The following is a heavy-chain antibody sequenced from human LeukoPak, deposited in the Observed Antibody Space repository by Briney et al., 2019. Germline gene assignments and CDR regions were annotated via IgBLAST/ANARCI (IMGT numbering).Heavy chain of an antibody. J-gene: IGHJ4*02. CDR2: ISSNGATT. Sequence: PGGSLRLSCSASGFTFNRFYLHWVRQAPGKGLEFVSHISSNGATTYYADSVKGRFTISRDNSKNTLYLQMSSLRADDTAVYYCARGPNSNWSGLDFWGQGTLLTVSS. CDR1: GFTFNRFY. D-gene: IGHD6-6*01. V-gene: IGHV3-64D*06. CDR3: ARGPNSNWSGLDF.